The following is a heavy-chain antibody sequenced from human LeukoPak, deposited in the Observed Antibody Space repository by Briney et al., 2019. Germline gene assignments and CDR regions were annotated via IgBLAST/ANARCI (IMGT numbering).Heavy chain of an antibody. CDR3: ARLGTLHRRHAFDI. J-gene: IGHJ3*02. D-gene: IGHD1-14*01. CDR1: GYTFTSYD. CDR2: ISAYNGNT. Sequence: VASVKVSCKASGYTFTSYDINWVRQAPGQGLEWMGWISAYNGNTNYAQKLQGRVTMTTDTSTSTAYMELRSLRSDDTAVYYCARLGTLHRRHAFDIWGQGTMVTVSS. V-gene: IGHV1-18*01.